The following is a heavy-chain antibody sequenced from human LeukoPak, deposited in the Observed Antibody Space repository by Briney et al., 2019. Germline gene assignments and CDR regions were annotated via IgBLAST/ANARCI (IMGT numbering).Heavy chain of an antibody. V-gene: IGHV3-30*18. J-gene: IGHJ4*02. D-gene: IGHD2-2*01. CDR1: GFTFSSYG. CDR3: AKDRAGVVVPAAWDLDY. Sequence: PGGSLRLSCAASGFTFSSYGMHWVRQAPGKGLEWVAVISYDGSNKYYADSVKGRFTIPRDNSKNTLYLQMNSLRAEDTAVYYCAKDRAGVVVPAAWDLDYWGQGTLVTVSS. CDR2: ISYDGSNK.